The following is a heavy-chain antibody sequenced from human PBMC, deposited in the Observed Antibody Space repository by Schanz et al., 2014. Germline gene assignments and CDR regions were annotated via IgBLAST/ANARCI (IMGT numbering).Heavy chain of an antibody. CDR3: ARLGTGMAVAGSVIDSYYYYMDV. Sequence: QVQLVQSGAEVKKPGSSVKVSCKASGGTFSSDTFSWVRQAPGQGLEWMGRIIPILGIANYAQNFQGRVTITADKSTSTAYMELSSLRSEDTAVYYCARLGTGMAVAGSVIDSYYYYMDVWGEGTTVTVSS. CDR1: GGTFSSDT. D-gene: IGHD6-19*01. CDR2: IIPILGIA. V-gene: IGHV1-69*02. J-gene: IGHJ6*03.